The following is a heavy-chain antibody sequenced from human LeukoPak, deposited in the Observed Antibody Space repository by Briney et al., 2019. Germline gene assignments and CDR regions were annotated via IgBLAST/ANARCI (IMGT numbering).Heavy chain of an antibody. J-gene: IGHJ4*02. D-gene: IGHD4-23*01. V-gene: IGHV4-4*09. CDR2: IFHSGST. Sequence: SETLSLTCTVSGGYISSYYWSWIRPPPRKGLEWVGDIFHSGSTYYNPSLKSRVTISVDTSKTQFSLKLTSVTAADTAVYYCATLTTVVTAYYFYYWGQGTLVTVSS. CDR1: GGYISSYY. CDR3: ATLTTVVTAYYFYY.